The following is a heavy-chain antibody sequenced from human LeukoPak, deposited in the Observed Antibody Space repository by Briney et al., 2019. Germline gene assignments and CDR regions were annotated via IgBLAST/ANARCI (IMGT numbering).Heavy chain of an antibody. J-gene: IGHJ6*03. Sequence: PGGSLRLSCAASGFTFSSYSMNWVRQAPGKGLVWVSRINSDGSSTSYADSVKGRFTISRDNAKNTLYLQMNSLRAEDTAVYYCARGLAAAGMSYYYYYMDVWGKGTTVTVSS. V-gene: IGHV3-74*01. D-gene: IGHD6-13*01. CDR3: ARGLAAAGMSYYYYYMDV. CDR1: GFTFSSYS. CDR2: INSDGSST.